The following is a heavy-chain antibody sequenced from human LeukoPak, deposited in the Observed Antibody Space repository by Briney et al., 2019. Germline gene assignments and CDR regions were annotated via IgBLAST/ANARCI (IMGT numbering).Heavy chain of an antibody. J-gene: IGHJ5*02. CDR1: GFTFSSYA. CDR2: ISGSGGST. V-gene: IGHV3-23*01. CDR3: AKDKAPYCDSSGYSNWFDP. D-gene: IGHD3-22*01. Sequence: GGSLRLSCAASGFTFSSYAMSWVRQAPGKGLEWVSAISGSGGSTYYADSVKGRFTISRDNSKNTLYLQMNSLRAEDTAVYYCAKDKAPYCDSSGYSNWFDPWGQGTLVTVSS.